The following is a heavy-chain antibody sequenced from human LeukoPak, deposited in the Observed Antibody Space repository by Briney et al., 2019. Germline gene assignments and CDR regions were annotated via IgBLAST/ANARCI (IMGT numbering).Heavy chain of an antibody. V-gene: IGHV3-30*18. D-gene: IGHD6-6*01. CDR2: ISYDGSNK. J-gene: IGHJ4*02. CDR3: AKDRHSGSVGYFDY. CDR1: GFTFSSYG. Sequence: PGGSLRLSCAASGFTFSSYGMHWVRQAPGKGLEWVAVISYDGSNKYYADSVKGRFTISRDNSKNTLYLQMNSLRAEDTAVYYCAKDRHSGSVGYFDYWGQGTLVTVSS.